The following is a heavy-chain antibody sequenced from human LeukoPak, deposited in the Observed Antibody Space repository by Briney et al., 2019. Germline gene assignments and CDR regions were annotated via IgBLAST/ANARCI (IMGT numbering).Heavy chain of an antibody. J-gene: IGHJ4*02. Sequence: GASVKVSCKASGYIFISYAMHWVRQAPGQRLEWMGWITAGNGNTKYSQKFQGRVTITRDTSASTACMELSSLRSEDTAVYYCARDSGEYYFDYWGQGTLVTVSS. V-gene: IGHV1-3*01. CDR3: ARDSGEYYFDY. CDR2: ITAGNGNT. D-gene: IGHD2-15*01. CDR1: GYIFISYA.